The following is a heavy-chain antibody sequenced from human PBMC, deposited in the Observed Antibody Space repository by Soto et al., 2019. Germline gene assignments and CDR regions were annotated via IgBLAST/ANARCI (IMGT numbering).Heavy chain of an antibody. V-gene: IGHV3-21*01. D-gene: IGHD3-22*01. CDR3: ARSPSGYYEEYFQH. CDR1: GFTFSSYS. CDR2: ISSSSSYI. J-gene: IGHJ1*01. Sequence: EVQLVESGGGLVQPGGSLRLSCAASGFTFSSYSMNWVRQAPGKGLEWVSSISSSSSYIYYADSVKGRFTISRDNAKNSLYLQMNSLRAEDTAVYYCARSPSGYYEEYFQHWGQGTLVTVSS.